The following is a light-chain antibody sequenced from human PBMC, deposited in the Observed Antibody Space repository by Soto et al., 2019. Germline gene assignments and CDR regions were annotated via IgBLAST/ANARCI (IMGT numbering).Light chain of an antibody. J-gene: IGKJ4*01. CDR2: AAS. Sequence: DIQLTQSPSFLSASVGDRVTITCRASQGISSYLAWYQQRPGKAPKLLIYAASTLQSGVPSRFSGSGSGTEFTIPIIRLQPEDFATCYYQQINTYPLTFGGGTEMEIK. V-gene: IGKV1-9*01. CDR1: QGISSY. CDR3: QQINTYPLT.